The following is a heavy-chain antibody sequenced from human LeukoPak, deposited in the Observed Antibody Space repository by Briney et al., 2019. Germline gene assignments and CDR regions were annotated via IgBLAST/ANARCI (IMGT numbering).Heavy chain of an antibody. CDR3: ARRSVVVAAGDVYDI. J-gene: IGHJ3*02. V-gene: IGHV4-34*12. CDR1: GGSFSGYY. D-gene: IGHD2-15*01. Sequence: SETLSLTCAVYGGSFSGYYWSWIRQPPGKGLEWIGEIVHSGNTNSNPSLKSRVTISLHTSKTQFSLKLNSVTAADTAVYYCARRSVVVAAGDVYDIWGEGTMVTVSS. CDR2: IVHSGNT.